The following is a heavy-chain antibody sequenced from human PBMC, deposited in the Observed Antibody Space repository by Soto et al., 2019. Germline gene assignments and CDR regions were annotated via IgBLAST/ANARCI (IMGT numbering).Heavy chain of an antibody. Sequence: PGVSPRLSCAASGFTFSSYGMHWARKAPGKGLEWVAVISYDGSNKYYADSVKGRFTISRDNSKNTLYLQMNSLRAEDTAVYYCAKECYAILTGYYYGDHYFDYWGQATQVNVSS. CDR2: ISYDGSNK. D-gene: IGHD3-9*01. CDR1: GFTFSSYG. CDR3: AKECYAILTGYYYGDHYFDY. V-gene: IGHV3-30*18. J-gene: IGHJ4*02.